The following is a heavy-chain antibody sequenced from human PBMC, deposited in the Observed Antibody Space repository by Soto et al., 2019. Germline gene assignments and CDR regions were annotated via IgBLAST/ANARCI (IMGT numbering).Heavy chain of an antibody. J-gene: IGHJ4*02. CDR3: AKGYYGSGSYPHHFDY. V-gene: IGHV3-30*18. CDR2: MSYDGSNK. D-gene: IGHD3-10*01. CDR1: GFTFSSYG. Sequence: QVQLVESGGGVVQPGRSLRLSCAASGFTFSSYGMHWVRQAPGKGLEWVAVMSYDGSNKYYADSVKGRFNISRDNSKNTLYLQMNSLRAEDTAVYYCAKGYYGSGSYPHHFDYWGQGTLVTVSS.